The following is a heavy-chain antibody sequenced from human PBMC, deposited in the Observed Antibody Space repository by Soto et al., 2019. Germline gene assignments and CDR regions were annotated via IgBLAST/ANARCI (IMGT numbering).Heavy chain of an antibody. V-gene: IGHV5-10-1*01. D-gene: IGHD2-8*01. CDR1: GYTFNTFW. Sequence: GESLKISCTGFGYTFNTFWISWVRQMPGKGLEWMGRIDPRDSYVNYSPSFQGHVTISADKSISTAYLQWGSLKASGTAMYYCARLYCTNSTCDSWFDPWGQGTLVTVSS. CDR2: IDPRDSYV. J-gene: IGHJ5*02. CDR3: ARLYCTNSTCDSWFDP.